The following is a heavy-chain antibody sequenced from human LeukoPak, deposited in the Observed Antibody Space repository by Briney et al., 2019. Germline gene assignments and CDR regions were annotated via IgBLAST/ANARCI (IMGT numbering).Heavy chain of an antibody. CDR2: IKQDGSEK. Sequence: GGSLRLSCAASGFTFSSYWMSWVRQAPGKGLEWAANIKQDGSEKYYVDSVKGRFTISRDNAKNSLHLQMNSLRAEDTAVYYCAREGSSWYRREIDYWGQGTLVTVSS. CDR3: AREGSSWYRREIDY. V-gene: IGHV3-7*01. J-gene: IGHJ4*02. CDR1: GFTFSSYW. D-gene: IGHD6-13*01.